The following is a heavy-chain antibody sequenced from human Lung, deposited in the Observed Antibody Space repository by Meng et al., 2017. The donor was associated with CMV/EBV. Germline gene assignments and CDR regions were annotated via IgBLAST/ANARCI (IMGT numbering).Heavy chain of an antibody. CDR1: GFSFSDNY. CDR3: AKDFLGAVEY. J-gene: IGHJ4*02. Sequence: GGSLRLSCAASGFSFSDNYMDWFRQAPGKGLECVGRIRIKAATYSTDYAASVKGRFTISRDDSKNSLYLQMNSLKVEDTAVYYCAKDFLGAVEYWGQGTPVTVSS. CDR2: IRIKAATYST. V-gene: IGHV3-72*01. D-gene: IGHD3-3*01.